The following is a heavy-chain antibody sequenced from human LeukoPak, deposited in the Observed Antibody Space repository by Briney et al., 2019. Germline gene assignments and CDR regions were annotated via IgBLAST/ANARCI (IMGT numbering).Heavy chain of an antibody. CDR3: ARRVPYYDFWSGYYRDYYYYMDV. D-gene: IGHD3-3*01. CDR1: GFTFSSYW. CDR2: IKQDGSEK. Sequence: PGGSLRLSCAASGFTFSSYWMSWVRQAPGKGLEWVANIKQDGSEKYYVDSVKGRFTISRDNAKNSLYLQMNSLRAEDTAVYYCARRVPYYDFWSGYYRDYYYYMDVWGKGTTVTVSS. V-gene: IGHV3-7*01. J-gene: IGHJ6*03.